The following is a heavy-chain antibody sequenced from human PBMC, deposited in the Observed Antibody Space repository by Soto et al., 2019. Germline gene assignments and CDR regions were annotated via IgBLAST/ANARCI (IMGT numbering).Heavy chain of an antibody. D-gene: IGHD6-25*01. V-gene: IGHV4-59*01. CDR1: GGSLSSYY. Sequence: PSETLSLTCTASGGSLSSYYWTWIRQSPGKGLEWIGYVYFSGNTNYNPSLKSRVTISIDTSKNQFSLRLASVTAADTAFYYCGSVRPSGYVLSWGQGTLVTVS. CDR3: GSVRPSGYVLS. CDR2: VYFSGNT. J-gene: IGHJ5*02.